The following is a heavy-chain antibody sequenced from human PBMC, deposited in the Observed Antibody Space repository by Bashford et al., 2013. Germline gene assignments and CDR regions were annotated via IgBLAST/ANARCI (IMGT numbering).Heavy chain of an antibody. CDR3: ARGTNDILMVYWYFDL. CDR1: GYTFTGYY. Sequence: ASVKVSCKASGYTFTGYYMHWVRQAPGQGLEWMGWINPNSGGTNYAQKFQGRVTMTRDTSISTAYMELSRLRSDDTAVYYCARGTNDILMVYWYFDLWGRGTLVTVSS. CDR2: INPNSGGT. J-gene: IGHJ2*01. D-gene: IGHD3-9*01. V-gene: IGHV1-2*02.